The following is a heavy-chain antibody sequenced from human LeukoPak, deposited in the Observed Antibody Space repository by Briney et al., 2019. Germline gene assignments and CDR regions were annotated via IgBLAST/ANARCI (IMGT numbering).Heavy chain of an antibody. Sequence: GGSLRLSCAASGFTFSTHGMHWVRQAPGKGLEWVAFIRYDGINKYYADSVKGRFTISRDSFKNTLYLQMNSLRPEDTAVYYCAKEGYSRGYYYYYYMDIWGKGTTVTVSS. CDR2: IRYDGINK. V-gene: IGHV3-30*02. D-gene: IGHD6-13*01. CDR1: GFTFSTHG. J-gene: IGHJ6*03. CDR3: AKEGYSRGYYYYYYMDI.